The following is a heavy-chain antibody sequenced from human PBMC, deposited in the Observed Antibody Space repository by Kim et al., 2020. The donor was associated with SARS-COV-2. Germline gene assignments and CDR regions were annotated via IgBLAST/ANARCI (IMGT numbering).Heavy chain of an antibody. CDR1: GGSISSSSYY. Sequence: SETLSLTCTVSGGSISSSSYYWGWIRQPPGKGLEWIGSIYYSGSTYYNPSLKSRVTISVDTSKNQFSLKLSSVTAADTAVYYCARGRSVIMFGGVIVIDPFDYWGQGTLVTVSS. CDR3: ARGRSVIMFGGVIVIDPFDY. V-gene: IGHV4-39*07. D-gene: IGHD3-16*02. J-gene: IGHJ4*02. CDR2: IYYSGST.